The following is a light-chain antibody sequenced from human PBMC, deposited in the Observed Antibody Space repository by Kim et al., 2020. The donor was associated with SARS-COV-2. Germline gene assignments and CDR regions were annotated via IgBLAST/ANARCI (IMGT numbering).Light chain of an antibody. CDR1: QSVSIN. CDR2: GAS. CDR3: QQTFSTQYS. J-gene: IGKJ2*03. Sequence: DIEMTQSPSALSASVGDRVTITCRATQSVSINLNWYQQRPGKAPRLLIYGASTLQSGVPSRVSGSGSGTGFTLTISSLQPEDFAIYYCQQTFSTQYSFGQGTKLEI. V-gene: IGKV1-39*01.